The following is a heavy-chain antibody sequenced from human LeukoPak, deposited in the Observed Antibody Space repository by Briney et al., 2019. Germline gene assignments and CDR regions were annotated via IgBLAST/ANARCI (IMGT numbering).Heavy chain of an antibody. D-gene: IGHD2-15*01. J-gene: IGHJ4*02. CDR1: GFTFSSYS. CDR2: ISSSSSYI. Sequence: PGGSLRLSCAASGFTFSSYSMSWVRQAPGKGLEWVSSISSSSSYIYYADSVKGRFTISRDNAKNSLYLQMNSLRAEDTAVYYCARDGSSHYDYWGQGTLVTVSS. CDR3: ARDGSSHYDY. V-gene: IGHV3-21*01.